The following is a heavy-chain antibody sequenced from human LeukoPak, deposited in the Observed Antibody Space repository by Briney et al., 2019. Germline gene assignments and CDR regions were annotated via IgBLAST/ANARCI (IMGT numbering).Heavy chain of an antibody. CDR1: GYTFTGYY. V-gene: IGHV1-2*02. D-gene: IGHD3-22*01. CDR3: ARGEIRVVVTLVAFDI. CDR2: INPNSGGT. Sequence: ASVKVSCKASGYTFTGYYMHWVRQAPGQGLEWMGWINPNSGGTNYAQKFQGRVTMTRDTSISTAYMELSRLRSDDTAVYYCARGEIRVVVTLVAFDIWGQGTMVTVSS. J-gene: IGHJ3*02.